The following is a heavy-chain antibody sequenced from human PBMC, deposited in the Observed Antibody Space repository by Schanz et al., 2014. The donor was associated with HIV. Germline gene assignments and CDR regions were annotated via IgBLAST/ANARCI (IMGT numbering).Heavy chain of an antibody. Sequence: EVQLAESGGALVQPGGSLRLSCAVSGLTFRNYWMAWVRQAPGKGLEWVANINGDETEKYYVDSVRGRFTISRDNAKNSLHLQMSRLGAEDTAVYYCARDLHDYGDARTDYWGQGTLVTVSS. D-gene: IGHD4-17*01. V-gene: IGHV3-7*01. J-gene: IGHJ4*02. CDR1: GLTFRNYW. CDR3: ARDLHDYGDARTDY. CDR2: INGDETEK.